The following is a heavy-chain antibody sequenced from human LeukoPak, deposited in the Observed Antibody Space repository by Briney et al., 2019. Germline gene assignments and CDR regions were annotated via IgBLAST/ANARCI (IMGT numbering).Heavy chain of an antibody. D-gene: IGHD3-10*01. CDR3: ARGSGNLPLSKFDY. Sequence: ASVKVSCKASGYTFTGYYMHWVRQAPGQGLEWMGWINPNSGGTIYAQNFQGRVTVTRDTSISTAYMELSRLRSDDTALYYCARGSGNLPLSKFDYWGQGTLVTVSS. CDR1: GYTFTGYY. J-gene: IGHJ4*02. CDR2: INPNSGGT. V-gene: IGHV1-2*02.